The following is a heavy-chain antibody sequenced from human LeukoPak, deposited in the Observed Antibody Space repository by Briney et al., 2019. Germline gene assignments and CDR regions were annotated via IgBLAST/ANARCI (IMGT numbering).Heavy chain of an antibody. D-gene: IGHD1-26*01. J-gene: IGHJ3*02. CDR2: MNPNSGNT. CDR1: GYTFTSYD. Sequence: ASVKVSCKASGYTFTSYDINWVRQATGQGLEWMGWMNPNSGNTGYAQKFQGRVTMTRNTSISTAYMELSSLRSEDTAVYYCATDVGGTRAFDIWGQGTMVTVSS. CDR3: ATDVGGTRAFDI. V-gene: IGHV1-8*01.